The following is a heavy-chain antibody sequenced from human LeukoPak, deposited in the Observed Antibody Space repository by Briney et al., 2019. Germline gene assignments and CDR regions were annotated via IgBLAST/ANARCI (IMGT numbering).Heavy chain of an antibody. J-gene: IGHJ4*02. CDR2: ISYDGSNK. D-gene: IGHD3-16*01. CDR1: GFTFSSYG. CDR3: AKDLGHGPFGY. V-gene: IGHV3-30*18. Sequence: GGSLRLSCAASGFTFSSYGMHWVRQAPGKGLEWVAVISYDGSNKYYADSVKGRFTISRDNPKNTLYLQMNSLRAEDTAVYYCAKDLGHGPFGYWGQGTLVTVSS.